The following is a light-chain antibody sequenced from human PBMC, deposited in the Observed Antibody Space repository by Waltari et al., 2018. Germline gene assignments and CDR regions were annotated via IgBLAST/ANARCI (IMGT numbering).Light chain of an antibody. J-gene: IGKJ1*01. V-gene: IGKV1-5*03. Sequence: DIQMTQSPSTLSASVGDRVTITCRASQGISTWLAWYQQKPGKAPKVLMYKASSLESGVQSRFSGSGSGTEFTLTISSLQPDDFATYYCQHDNSYWAFGQGTKVEIK. CDR1: QGISTW. CDR3: QHDNSYWA. CDR2: KAS.